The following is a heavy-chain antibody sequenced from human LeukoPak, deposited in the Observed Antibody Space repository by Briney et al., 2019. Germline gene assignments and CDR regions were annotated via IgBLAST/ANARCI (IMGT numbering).Heavy chain of an antibody. CDR1: GYTFTSYG. J-gene: IGHJ6*03. D-gene: IGHD5-24*01. V-gene: IGHV1-18*01. CDR3: ARDGEMATITARYYYYMDV. CDR2: ISAYNGNT. Sequence: ASVTVSFTASGYTFTSYGISWVRQAPGQGLEWMGWISAYNGNTNYAQKLQGRVTMTTDTSTSTAYMELRSLRSDDTAVYYCARDGEMATITARYYYYMDVWGKGTTVTVSS.